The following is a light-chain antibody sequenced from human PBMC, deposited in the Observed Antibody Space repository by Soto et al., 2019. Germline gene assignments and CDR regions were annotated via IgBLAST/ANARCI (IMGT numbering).Light chain of an antibody. CDR2: DVS. CDR1: GSDVGAYRY. J-gene: IGLJ1*01. Sequence: QSVLTQPASVSGSPGQSITISCTGTGSDVGAYRYVSWYQQHPGQAPKLIIYDVSNRPSGVSDRFSGSKSGNTASQTISWLQSEDEADYYCDTYTDSSSYAFGIGTKVNVL. V-gene: IGLV2-14*01. CDR3: DTYTDSSSYA.